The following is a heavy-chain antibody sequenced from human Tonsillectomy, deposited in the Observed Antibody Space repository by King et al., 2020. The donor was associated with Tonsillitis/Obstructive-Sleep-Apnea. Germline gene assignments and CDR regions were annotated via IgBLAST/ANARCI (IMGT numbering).Heavy chain of an antibody. J-gene: IGHJ4*02. CDR2: ISGSGGST. CDR3: ALQDLDLRITIFGGINY. Sequence: VQLVESGGGLVQPGGSLRLSCAASGFTFSSYAMNWVRQAPGKGLEWVSGISGSGGSTYYADSVKGRFTISRDNSKNTLYLQMNSLRAEHTAVYYCALQDLDLRITIFGGINYWGQGPLVTVSS. CDR1: GFTFSSYA. D-gene: IGHD3-3*01. V-gene: IGHV3-23*04.